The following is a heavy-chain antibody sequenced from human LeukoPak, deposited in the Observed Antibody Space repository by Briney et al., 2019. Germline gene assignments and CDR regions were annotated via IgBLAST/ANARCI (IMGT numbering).Heavy chain of an antibody. V-gene: IGHV3-21*01. CDR1: GFNFSTYN. Sequence: PGGSLRLSCAASGFNFSTYNMNWVRQAPGKGLERVSYISSSSNYIYYADSVKGRFTISRDNAKNSLYLQMNSLRAEDTDVYYCARDVGASAPDAFDIWGQGTMVTVSS. CDR2: ISSSSNYI. J-gene: IGHJ3*02. CDR3: ARDVGASAPDAFDI. D-gene: IGHD1-26*01.